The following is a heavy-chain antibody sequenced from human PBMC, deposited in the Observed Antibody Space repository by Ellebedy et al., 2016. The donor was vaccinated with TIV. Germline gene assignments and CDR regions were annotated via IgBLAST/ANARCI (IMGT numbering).Heavy chain of an antibody. D-gene: IGHD4-17*01. CDR1: GYSFTSYW. J-gene: IGHJ4*02. CDR3: ARHHYGDYRSPPDY. V-gene: IGHV5-51*01. Sequence: KVSXXGSGYSFTSYWIGWVRQMPGKGLEWMGIIYPGDSDTRYSPSFQGQVTISADKSISTAYLQWSSLKASDTAMYYCARHHYGDYRSPPDYWGQGTLVTVSS. CDR2: IYPGDSDT.